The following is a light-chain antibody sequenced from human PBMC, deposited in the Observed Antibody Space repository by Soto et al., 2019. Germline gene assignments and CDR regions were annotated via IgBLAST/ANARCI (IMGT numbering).Light chain of an antibody. CDR2: YDS. Sequence: SYELIQPPSVSVAPGKTARITCGGNNIGSDSVNWYLQKPGQAPVLVIYYDSDRPAGIPERLSGSKSRNTATLTITGAAAGDEVDYYCQVWDTTTNHPVFGTGTKLTVL. CDR1: NIGSDS. J-gene: IGLJ1*01. V-gene: IGLV3-21*04. CDR3: QVWDTTTNHPV.